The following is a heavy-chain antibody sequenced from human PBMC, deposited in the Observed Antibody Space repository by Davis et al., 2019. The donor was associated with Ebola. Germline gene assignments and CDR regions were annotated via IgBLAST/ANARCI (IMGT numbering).Heavy chain of an antibody. Sequence: GESLKISCAASGLTVSNYHINWVRQAPGKGLEWISYISGDNNTRFYADFVKGRFTISRDNTKNSLYLQMNSLRVEDTAVYYCATVSLRTRGTDYWGQGTLVTVSS. CDR1: GLTVSNYH. D-gene: IGHD3-16*01. CDR2: ISGDNNTR. CDR3: ATVSLRTRGTDY. V-gene: IGHV3-48*04. J-gene: IGHJ4*02.